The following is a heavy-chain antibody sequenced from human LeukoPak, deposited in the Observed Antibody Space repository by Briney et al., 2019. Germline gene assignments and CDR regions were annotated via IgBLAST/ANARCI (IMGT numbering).Heavy chain of an antibody. CDR2: ISWNSGSI. D-gene: IGHD3-3*01. CDR1: GFTFDDYA. V-gene: IGHV3-9*03. Sequence: GGSLRLSCAASGFTFDDYAMHWVRQAPGKGLEWVSGISWNSGSIGYADSVKGRFTISRGNAKNSLYLQMNSLRAEDMALYYCAKDISKYDFWSGLDVWGKGTTVTVSS. J-gene: IGHJ6*04. CDR3: AKDISKYDFWSGLDV.